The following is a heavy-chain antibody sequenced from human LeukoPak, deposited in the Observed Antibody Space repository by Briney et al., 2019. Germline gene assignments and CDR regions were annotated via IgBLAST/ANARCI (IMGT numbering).Heavy chain of an antibody. J-gene: IGHJ4*02. Sequence: SETLSLTCAVSGGSISSGSYYWSWIRQPAGKGLEWIGRIYTSGSTNYNPSLKSRVTISVDTSKNQFSLKLSSVTAADTAVYYCARYHSSGWYFDYWGQGTLVTVSS. CDR3: ARYHSSGWYFDY. V-gene: IGHV4-61*02. D-gene: IGHD6-19*01. CDR1: GGSISSGSYY. CDR2: IYTSGST.